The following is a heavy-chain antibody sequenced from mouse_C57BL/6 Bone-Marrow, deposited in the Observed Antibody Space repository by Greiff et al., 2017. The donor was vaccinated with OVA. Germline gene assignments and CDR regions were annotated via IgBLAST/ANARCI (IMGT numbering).Heavy chain of an antibody. D-gene: IGHD3-2*01. J-gene: IGHJ3*01. CDR2: INPNNGGT. V-gene: IGHV1-26*01. Sequence: EVQLQQSGPELVKPGASVKISCKASGYTFTDYYMNWVKQSHGKSLEWIGDINPNNGGTSYNQKFKGKATLTVDKSSSTAYMELRSLTSEDSAVDDCAGMTRDRAGAWVAYWGRGTLVTVSA. CDR3: AGMTRDRAGAWVAY. CDR1: GYTFTDYY.